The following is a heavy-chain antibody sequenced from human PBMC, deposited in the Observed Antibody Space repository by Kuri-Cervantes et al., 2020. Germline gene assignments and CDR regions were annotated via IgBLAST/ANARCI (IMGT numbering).Heavy chain of an antibody. D-gene: IGHD4-17*01. CDR2: INHSGST. CDR1: GGSFSGYY. J-gene: IGHJ4*02. CDR3: ARGPLTSVTNAYFDY. Sequence: SETLSLTCAVYGGSFSGYYWSWIRQPPGKGLEWIGEINHSGSTNYNPSLKSRVTISVDTSKNQFSLKLSSVTAADTAVYYCARGPLTSVTNAYFDYRGQGTLVTVSS. V-gene: IGHV4-34*01.